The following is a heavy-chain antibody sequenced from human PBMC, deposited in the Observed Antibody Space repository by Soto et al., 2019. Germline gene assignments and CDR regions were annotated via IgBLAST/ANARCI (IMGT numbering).Heavy chain of an antibody. D-gene: IGHD6-6*01. Sequence: GGSLRLSCAASGFTVSSNYMSWVRQAPGKGLEWVSVIYSGGSTYYADSVKGRFTISRDNSKNTLYLQMNSLRAEDTAVYYCARAKGIAARPDAFDIWGQGTMVTVSS. V-gene: IGHV3-66*01. CDR1: GFTVSSNY. J-gene: IGHJ3*02. CDR3: ARAKGIAARPDAFDI. CDR2: IYSGGST.